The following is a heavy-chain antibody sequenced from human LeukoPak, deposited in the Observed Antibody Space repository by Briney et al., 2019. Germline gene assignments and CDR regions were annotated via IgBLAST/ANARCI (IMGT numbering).Heavy chain of an antibody. D-gene: IGHD3-10*01. CDR1: GGTFSSYA. J-gene: IGHJ4*02. CDR3: AKDGEMVRGVTRPDY. CDR2: IIPIFGTA. V-gene: IGHV1-69*01. Sequence: ASVKVSCKASGGTFSSYAISWVRQAPGQGLEWMGGIIPIFGTANYAQKFQGRVTITADESTSTAYMELSSLRSEDTAVYYCAKDGEMVRGVTRPDYWGQGTLVTVSS.